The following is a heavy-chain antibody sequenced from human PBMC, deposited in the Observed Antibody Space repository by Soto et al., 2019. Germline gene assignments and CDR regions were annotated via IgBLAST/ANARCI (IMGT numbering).Heavy chain of an antibody. CDR3: ARDRFDYTRANPHL. CDR1: GYTFTDFY. CDR2: VNPSGGGA. J-gene: IGHJ4*02. Sequence: QVQLVQYRAEVTKPGASVKLSCKASGYTFTDFYVHWVRQAPGQGLEWMGFVNPSGGGATHSQNLPGRSTMTRASSTGTTFMELGSLRFEDTAVYFCARDRFDYTRANPHLWGQGTLVTLSP. D-gene: IGHD3-16*01. V-gene: IGHV1-46*04.